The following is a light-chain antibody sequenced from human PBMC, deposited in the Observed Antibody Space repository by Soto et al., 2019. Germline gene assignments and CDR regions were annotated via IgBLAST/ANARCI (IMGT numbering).Light chain of an antibody. CDR2: GAS. CDR3: QQYNNWPRT. V-gene: IGKV3-15*01. Sequence: IVMTQSPATLSVSPGERATLSCRASQSLSSNLAWYQQKPGQPPRLLIYGASTRATGIPARFSGSGSGTEFTLTIGSLQSEDLAVYYCQQYNNWPRTFGQGTKVDIK. J-gene: IGKJ1*01. CDR1: QSLSSN.